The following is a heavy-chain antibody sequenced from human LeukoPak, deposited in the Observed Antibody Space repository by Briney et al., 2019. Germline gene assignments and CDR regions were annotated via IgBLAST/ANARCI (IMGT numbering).Heavy chain of an antibody. V-gene: IGHV4-59*08. Sequence: SGTLSLTCTVSGGSISSYYWSWIRQPPGKGLEWIGYIYYSGSTNYNPSLKSRVTISVDTSKNQFSLKLSSVTAADTAVYYCARHPEWLYHWYFDLWGRGTLVTVSS. CDR1: GGSISSYY. CDR3: ARHPEWLYHWYFDL. J-gene: IGHJ2*01. D-gene: IGHD3-3*01. CDR2: IYYSGST.